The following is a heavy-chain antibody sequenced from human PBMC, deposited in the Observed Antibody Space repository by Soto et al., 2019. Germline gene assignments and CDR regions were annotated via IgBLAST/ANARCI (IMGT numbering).Heavy chain of an antibody. CDR2: IIPILGIA. CDR1: GGTFSSYS. J-gene: IGHJ4*02. CDR3: ARGGVAGFDY. Sequence: QVQLVQSGAEVKKPGSSVKVSCKASGGTFSSYSISWVRQAPGQGLEWMGRIIPILGIANYAQKFQGRVTITADKYTSTAYMELSSLSAEDTAVDHCARGGVAGFDYWGQGTLVTVSS. D-gene: IGHD2-15*01. V-gene: IGHV1-69*02.